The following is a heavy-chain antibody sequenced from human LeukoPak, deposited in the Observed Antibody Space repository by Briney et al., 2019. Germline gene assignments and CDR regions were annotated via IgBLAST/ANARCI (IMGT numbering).Heavy chain of an antibody. J-gene: IGHJ5*02. V-gene: IGHV4-38-2*02. Sequence: SETLSLTCSVSGYSISHGYYWGWIRQPPGKGLEWIGSMYHTGTTYYNPSLKSRVTISIGTSKNQFSLELSSVTAADTAIYYCARAVDTGGYQHKGFGPWGQGTLVTVSS. D-gene: IGHD2-8*02. CDR1: GYSISHGYY. CDR2: MYHTGTT. CDR3: ARAVDTGGYQHKGFGP.